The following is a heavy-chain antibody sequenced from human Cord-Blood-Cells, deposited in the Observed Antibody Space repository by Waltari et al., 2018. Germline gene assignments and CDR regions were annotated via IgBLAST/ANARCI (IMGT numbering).Heavy chain of an antibody. CDR3: ARDTSIGQLVPRGCAFDI. CDR2: INPNSGGT. D-gene: IGHD6-6*01. V-gene: IGHV1-2*04. J-gene: IGHJ3*02. CDR1: GYTFTGYY. Sequence: QVQLVQSGAEVKKPGASVKVSCKASGYTFTGYYMHWVRQAPGTGLEWMGWINPNSGGTNYAQKFQGWVTMTRDTSISTAYMELSRLRSDDTAVYYCARDTSIGQLVPRGCAFDIWGQGTMVTVSS.